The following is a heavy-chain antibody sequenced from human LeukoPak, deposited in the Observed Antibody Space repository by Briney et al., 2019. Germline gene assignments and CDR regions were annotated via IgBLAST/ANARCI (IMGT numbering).Heavy chain of an antibody. CDR3: AKGLNSPADRSQPPYCIDY. CDR2: ISGSGGST. Sequence: GGSLRLSCAASGFTFSSYAMSWVRQAPGKGLEWVSAISGSGGSTYYADSVKGRFTISKDNSKNTLYLQMNSLRAEDTAVYYCAKGLNSPADRSQPPYCIDYWGQGTLVTVSS. J-gene: IGHJ4*02. CDR1: GFTFSSYA. V-gene: IGHV3-23*01. D-gene: IGHD1-14*01.